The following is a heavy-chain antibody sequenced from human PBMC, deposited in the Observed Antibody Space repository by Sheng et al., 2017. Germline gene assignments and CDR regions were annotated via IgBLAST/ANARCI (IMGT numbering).Heavy chain of an antibody. Sequence: QVQLVESGGGVVQPGGSLRLSCAASGFSLSTYGIHWVRQAPGKGLEWVAMISYHGQATYYADSVKGRFTISRDNSKDTVYLQMNSLTADDTAIYFCAKDYLDNRWCNYFDPWG. CDR1: GFSLSTYG. CDR2: ISYHGQAT. J-gene: IGHJ5*02. V-gene: IGHV3-30*18. D-gene: IGHD2-8*02. CDR3: AKDYLDNRWCNYFDP.